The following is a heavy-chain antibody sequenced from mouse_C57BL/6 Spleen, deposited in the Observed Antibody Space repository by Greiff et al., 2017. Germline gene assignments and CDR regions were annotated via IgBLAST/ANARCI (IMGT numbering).Heavy chain of an antibody. CDR1: GFNIKDYY. J-gene: IGHJ3*01. D-gene: IGHD4-1*01. Sequence: VQLQRSGAELVKPGASVKLSCTASGFNIKDYYMHWVKQRTEQGLEWIGRIDPEDGETKYAPKFQGKAPITADTSSNPAYLPLSSLTSEDTAVYYCARGNWDGFAYWGQGTLVTVSA. CDR2: IDPEDGET. V-gene: IGHV14-2*01. CDR3: ARGNWDGFAY.